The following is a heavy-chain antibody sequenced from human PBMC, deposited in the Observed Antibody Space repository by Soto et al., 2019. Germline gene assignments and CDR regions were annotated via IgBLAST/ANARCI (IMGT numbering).Heavy chain of an antibody. J-gene: IGHJ4*02. Sequence: GSLRLSCTASGLSFSYAWMNWVRQAPGKGLEWVGRIKSKIDGETTDFAAPVRGRFTLSRDDSKNTVFLQMNSLRAEDTAVYHCTSAWYDGSGRSASVDYWGQGTLVTVSS. CDR3: TSAWYDGSGRSASVDY. V-gene: IGHV3-15*07. CDR2: IKSKIDGETT. D-gene: IGHD3-22*01. CDR1: GLSFSYAW.